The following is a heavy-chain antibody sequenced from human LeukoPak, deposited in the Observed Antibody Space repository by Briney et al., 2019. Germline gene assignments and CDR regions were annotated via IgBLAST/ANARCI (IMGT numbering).Heavy chain of an antibody. J-gene: IGHJ4*02. V-gene: IGHV1-2*02. D-gene: IGHD6-19*01. CDR2: INPNSGGT. Sequence: ASVKVSCKASGYTFTGYYMHWVRQAPGQGLEWMGWINPNSGGTNYAPKFQGRVTMTRDTSISTAYMELSRLRSDDTAVYYCARVHYRWLAFDYWGQGTLVTVSS. CDR1: GYTFTGYY. CDR3: ARVHYRWLAFDY.